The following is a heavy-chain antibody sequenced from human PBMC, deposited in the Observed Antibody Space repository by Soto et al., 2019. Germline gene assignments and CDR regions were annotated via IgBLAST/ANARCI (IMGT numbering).Heavy chain of an antibody. J-gene: IGHJ4*02. D-gene: IGHD1-26*01. CDR3: AREPPTAGGVDY. Sequence: PSETLSLTCAVSGGSISSGGYSWSWIRQPPGKGLEWIGYIYHSGSTYYNPSLKSRVTISVDRSKNQFSLKLSSVTAADTAVYYCAREPPTAGGVDYWGQGTLVTVSS. CDR2: IYHSGST. CDR1: GGSISSGGYS. V-gene: IGHV4-30-2*01.